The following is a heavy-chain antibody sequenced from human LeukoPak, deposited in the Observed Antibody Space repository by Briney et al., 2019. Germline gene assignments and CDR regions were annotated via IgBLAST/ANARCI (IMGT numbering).Heavy chain of an antibody. CDR2: VHYSGST. CDR3: ARGRTGSYYPADS. J-gene: IGHJ4*02. D-gene: IGHD1-26*01. V-gene: IGHV4-59*01. Sequence: PSETLSLTCTVSGGSISSYYWSWVRQPPGKGLEWIGYVHYSGSTKYNPSLKSRVTISVDTSRNQFSLKLSSVTAADTAVYYCARGRTGSYYPADSWGQGTLVTVPS. CDR1: GGSISSYY.